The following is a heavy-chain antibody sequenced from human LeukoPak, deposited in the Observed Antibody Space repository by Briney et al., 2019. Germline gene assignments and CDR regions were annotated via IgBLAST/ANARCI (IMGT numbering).Heavy chain of an antibody. CDR1: GGSISSYY. Sequence: PSETLSLTCTASGGSISSYYWSWIRQPPGKGLEWIGYIYYSGSTNYNPSLKSRVTISVDTSKNQFSLKLSSVTAADTAVYYCARLPRVAGSFHFDYWGQGTLVTVSS. CDR2: IYYSGST. V-gene: IGHV4-59*08. D-gene: IGHD6-19*01. CDR3: ARLPRVAGSFHFDY. J-gene: IGHJ4*02.